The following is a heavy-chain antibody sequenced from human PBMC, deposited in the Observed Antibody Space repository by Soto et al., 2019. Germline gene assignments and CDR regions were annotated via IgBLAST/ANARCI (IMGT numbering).Heavy chain of an antibody. V-gene: IGHV1-69*13. Sequence: SVKVSCKASGGTFSSYATSWVLQAPGQGLEWMGGIIPIFGTANYAQKFQGRVTITADESTSTAYMELSSLRSEDTAVYYCASQGEMATSLVYWGQGTLVTVSS. D-gene: IGHD5-12*01. J-gene: IGHJ4*02. CDR3: ASQGEMATSLVY. CDR2: IIPIFGTA. CDR1: GGTFSSYA.